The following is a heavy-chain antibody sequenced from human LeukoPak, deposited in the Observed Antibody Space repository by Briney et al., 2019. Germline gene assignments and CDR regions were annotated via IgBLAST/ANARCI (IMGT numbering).Heavy chain of an antibody. D-gene: IGHD6-13*01. Sequence: SETLSLTCTVSGGSISSYYWSWIRQPPGKGLEWIGYIYYSGSTNYNPSLKSRVTISVDTSKNQLSLKLSSVTAADTAVYYCARVYSSSWYTYFDYWGQGTLVTVSS. J-gene: IGHJ4*02. V-gene: IGHV4-59*01. CDR1: GGSISSYY. CDR2: IYYSGST. CDR3: ARVYSSSWYTYFDY.